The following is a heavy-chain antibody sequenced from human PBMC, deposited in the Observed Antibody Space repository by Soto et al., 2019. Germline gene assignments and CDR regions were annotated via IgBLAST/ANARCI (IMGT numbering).Heavy chain of an antibody. D-gene: IGHD5-18*01. J-gene: IGHJ4*02. Sequence: QVQLVESGGGVVQPGRSLRLSCAASGFTFSSYGMHWVRQAPGKGREWVAVIWYDGSNKYYADSVKGRFTISRDSSKNTLYLQMNSLRAEDTAVYYCARDYHTAMVTVLVHYLGQGTLVTVSS. CDR3: ARDYHTAMVTVLVHY. CDR1: GFTFSSYG. CDR2: IWYDGSNK. V-gene: IGHV3-33*01.